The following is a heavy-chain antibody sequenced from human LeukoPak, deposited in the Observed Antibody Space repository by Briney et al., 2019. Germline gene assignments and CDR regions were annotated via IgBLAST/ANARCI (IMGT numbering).Heavy chain of an antibody. J-gene: IGHJ3*01. CDR1: GFPFNAYW. CDR3: TRDSALLGVAFDL. V-gene: IGHV3-15*05. Sequence: GGSLRLSCAASGFPFNAYWMTWVRQAPGKGLEWVGRIKSKTDGGTTDYAAPVKGRFTISRDNSKSTLFLQMNSLRAEDTAVYFCTRDSALLGVAFDLWGQGTVVTVSS. D-gene: IGHD2-15*01. CDR2: IKSKTDGGTT.